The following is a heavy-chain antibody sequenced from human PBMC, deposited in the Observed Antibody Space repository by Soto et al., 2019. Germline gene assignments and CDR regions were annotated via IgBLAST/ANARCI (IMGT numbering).Heavy chain of an antibody. V-gene: IGHV3-23*01. CDR1: GFTFSSYS. Sequence: EVQLLESGGGLVQPGGSLRLSCAASGFTFSSYSMIWVRQAPGEGLEWGSAISGSGGTTYYADSVKGRFTISRDNSKNTLDPQINGLRAEGTAVYYCAKGGVGYYDSTGYYLDYYYGMDVWGQGTTVTVSS. D-gene: IGHD3-22*01. CDR2: ISGSGGTT. J-gene: IGHJ6*02. CDR3: AKGGVGYYDSTGYYLDYYYGMDV.